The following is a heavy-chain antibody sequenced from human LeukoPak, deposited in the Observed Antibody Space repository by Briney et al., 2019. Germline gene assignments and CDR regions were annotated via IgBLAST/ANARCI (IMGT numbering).Heavy chain of an antibody. D-gene: IGHD3-22*01. J-gene: IGHJ6*03. CDR2: INHSGTT. Sequence: SETLSLTCAGYGVSFSGYYWIWMPQPPGKGLEWCVEINHSGTTNYNPYLKRRVNISVDTSKNQFSLKLSSVTAADTAVYYCARVSGSSGYYQYYYCYYYMDVWGKGTTVTVSS. CDR3: ARVSGSSGYYQYYYCYYYMDV. CDR1: GVSFSGYY. V-gene: IGHV4-34*01.